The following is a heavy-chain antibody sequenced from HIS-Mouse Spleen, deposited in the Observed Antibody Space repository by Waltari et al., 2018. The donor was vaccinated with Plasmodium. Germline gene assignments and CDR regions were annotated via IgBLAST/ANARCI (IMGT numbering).Heavy chain of an antibody. J-gene: IGHJ1*01. CDR1: GFTFSSHA. Sequence: EVQLLESGGGLVQPGGSLRLSCAASGFTFSSHAMSWVRQAPGKGVERVAAISGSGGSTYYGDSVKGRFTISRENAKNTLYLQMDSLRAGDTAVYYCAKDPYSSGGYIKHWGQGTLVTVSS. CDR3: AKDPYSSGGYIKH. CDR2: ISGSGGST. D-gene: IGHD6-25*01. V-gene: IGHV3-23*01.